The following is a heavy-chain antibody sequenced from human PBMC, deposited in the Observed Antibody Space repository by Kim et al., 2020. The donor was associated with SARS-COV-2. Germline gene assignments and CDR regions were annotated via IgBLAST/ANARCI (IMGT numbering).Heavy chain of an antibody. D-gene: IGHD6-13*01. CDR1: GFSVSSNR. Sequence: GGSLRLSCAVSGFSVSSNRMNWVRQAPGKGLEWVSLIYSGGSTYYADSVKGRFTISRDISKNTLYLQMNSLRAEDTAVYYCARHGDSSSWYRAYWGQGTLVTVSS. J-gene: IGHJ4*02. V-gene: IGHV3-53*01. CDR2: IYSGGST. CDR3: ARHGDSSSWYRAY.